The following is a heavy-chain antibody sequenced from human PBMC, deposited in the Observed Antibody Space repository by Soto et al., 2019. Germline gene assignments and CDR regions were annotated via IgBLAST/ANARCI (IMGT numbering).Heavy chain of an antibody. Sequence: PFETLSLTFDVDGGSFWVSEGSWILQPPGKGLEWIGEINHSGSTNYNPSLTGRVTISVDTSKDQFSLKLSSVTAADTAVYYCARSRRVWTNSGSYDGYYYDGMDVWGQGTTVTVSS. V-gene: IGHV4-34*01. D-gene: IGHD3-10*01. CDR3: ARSRRVWTNSGSYDGYYYDGMDV. CDR2: INHSGST. J-gene: IGHJ6*02. CDR1: GGSFWVSE.